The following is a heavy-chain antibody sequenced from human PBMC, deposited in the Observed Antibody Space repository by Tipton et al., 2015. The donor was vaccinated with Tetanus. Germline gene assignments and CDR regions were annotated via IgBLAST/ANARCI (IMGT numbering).Heavy chain of an antibody. J-gene: IGHJ5*02. Sequence: LVKPTQTLSLTCVISGDSVSSTNAGWNWTRQSPSRGLEWLGRTYYRSSWYTDYAESVKRRITIIPDTSNNRFFLQLNSVTPDDAAVYYCARGGNWNYDRYWFDPWGQGILVTVSS. CDR3: ARGGNWNYDRYWFDP. CDR2: TYYRSSWYT. D-gene: IGHD1-7*01. V-gene: IGHV6-1*01. CDR1: GDSVSSTNAG.